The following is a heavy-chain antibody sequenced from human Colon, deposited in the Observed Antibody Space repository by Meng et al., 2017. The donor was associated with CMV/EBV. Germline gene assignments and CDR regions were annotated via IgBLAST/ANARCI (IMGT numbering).Heavy chain of an antibody. J-gene: IGHJ4*02. V-gene: IGHV4-59*13. Sequence: SEPLCLTCTVSGAFIRGFYWNWIRQAPGKGLEGIGYVYNSVSTNYNPSLKSPVTLSADTSKNQFSLRLTAVTAADTAVYSCVRVPAGMVMPAARGYFDSWGQGRLVTVSS. CDR2: VYNSVST. CDR1: GAFIRGFY. D-gene: IGHD2-21*01. CDR3: VRVPAGMVMPAARGYFDS.